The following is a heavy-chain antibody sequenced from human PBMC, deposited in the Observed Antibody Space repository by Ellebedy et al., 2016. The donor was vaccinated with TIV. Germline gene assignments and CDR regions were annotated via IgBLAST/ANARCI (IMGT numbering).Heavy chain of an antibody. CDR1: GFIFSVTG. J-gene: IGHJ4*02. D-gene: IGHD3-3*01. CDR2: IVSSGRET. Sequence: GGSLRLSXAASGFIFSVTGMTWIRQAPGKGLEWVATIVSSGRETYYADPLKGRFTISRDNAMNLVYLQMNSLSVEDTAVYYCTRDGSEWSRDYWGQGTLVTVYS. CDR3: TRDGSEWSRDY. V-gene: IGHV3-21*06.